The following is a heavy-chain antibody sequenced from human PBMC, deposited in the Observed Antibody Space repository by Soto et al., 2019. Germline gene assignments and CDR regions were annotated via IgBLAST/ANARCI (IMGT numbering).Heavy chain of an antibody. V-gene: IGHV3-23*01. CDR2: ISGSGGST. J-gene: IGHJ4*02. Sequence: EVQLLESGGGLVQPRGSLRLSCAASRFAFSSYAMSWVRQAPGKGLEWVSAISGSGGSTYYADSVRGRFTISRDNFKNTLHLQMDSLRAEDTAVYYCAKDPTGTTRSFDSWGQGTLVTVSS. CDR1: RFAFSSYA. D-gene: IGHD1-7*01. CDR3: AKDPTGTTRSFDS.